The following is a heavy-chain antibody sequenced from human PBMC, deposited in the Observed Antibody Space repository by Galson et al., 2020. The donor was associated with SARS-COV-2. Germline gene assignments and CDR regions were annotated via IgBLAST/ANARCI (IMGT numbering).Heavy chain of an antibody. J-gene: IGHJ3*02. Sequence: WVSGISWNSGSIGYADSVKGRFTISRDNAKNSLYLQMNSLRAEDTALYYCAKDMEIVLMVYAGGAFDIWGQGTMVTVSS. D-gene: IGHD2-8*01. CDR2: ISWNSGSI. V-gene: IGHV3-9*01. CDR3: AKDMEIVLMVYAGGAFDI.